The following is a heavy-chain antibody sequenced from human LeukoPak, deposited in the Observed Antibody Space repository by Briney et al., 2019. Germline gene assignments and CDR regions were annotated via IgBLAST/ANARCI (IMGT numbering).Heavy chain of an antibody. J-gene: IGHJ4*02. CDR3: ARDRCSGGSCAFDY. D-gene: IGHD2-15*01. V-gene: IGHV1-18*01. CDR2: ISAYNGNT. CDR1: GYTFTSYG. Sequence: ASVKVSCKASGYTFTSYGISWVRQAPGQGLEWMGWISAYNGNTNYAQKLQGRVTMTTDTSTSTAYMELRSLRSDDTAVYCCARDRCSGGSCAFDYWGQGTLVTVSS.